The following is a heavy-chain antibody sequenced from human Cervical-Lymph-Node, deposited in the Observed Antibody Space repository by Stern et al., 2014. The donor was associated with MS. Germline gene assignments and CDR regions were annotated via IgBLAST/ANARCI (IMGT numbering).Heavy chain of an antibody. V-gene: IGHV4-39*01. Sequence: QVEESGPGLVQPSETLSLTCAVSGDSISSYTHYWAWIRQPTGKGLEWIGLLLYRGPTSYHRSLIGPVPIPVDPSKNPFSLGLTSVTAADTAVYYCAKHACTGAACPFDLWGQGTLVTVSS. CDR3: AKHACTGAACPFDL. CDR2: LLYRGPT. D-gene: IGHD2-8*02. CDR1: GDSISSYTHY. J-gene: IGHJ4*02.